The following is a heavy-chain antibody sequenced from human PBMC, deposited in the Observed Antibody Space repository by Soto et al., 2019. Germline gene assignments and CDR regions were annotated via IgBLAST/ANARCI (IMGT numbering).Heavy chain of an antibody. Sequence: PGGSLRLSCAASGFTFSSYAMHWVRQAPGKGLEWVAVIFTGGSTYYADSVKGRFTISRHSSKNTVYLQMNSLRAEDTAVYYCARDRYSSGWLDAFDIWGQGTMVTVSS. CDR1: GFTFSSYA. D-gene: IGHD6-19*01. CDR3: ARDRYSSGWLDAFDI. J-gene: IGHJ3*02. V-gene: IGHV3-30*14. CDR2: IFTGGST.